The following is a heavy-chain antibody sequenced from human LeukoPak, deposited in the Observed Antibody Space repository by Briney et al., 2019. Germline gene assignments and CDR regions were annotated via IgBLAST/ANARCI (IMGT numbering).Heavy chain of an antibody. V-gene: IGHV3-53*01. Sequence: GGSLRLSCAASGFTVSSNYMSWVRQAPGKGLEWVSVIYSGGSTYYADSVKGRFTIFRDNRRNTLYLQMNSLRAEDTAVYSCARDHSGTQDYWGQGTLVTVSS. J-gene: IGHJ4*02. CDR1: GFTVSSNY. CDR3: ARDHSGTQDY. D-gene: IGHD1-1*01. CDR2: IYSGGST.